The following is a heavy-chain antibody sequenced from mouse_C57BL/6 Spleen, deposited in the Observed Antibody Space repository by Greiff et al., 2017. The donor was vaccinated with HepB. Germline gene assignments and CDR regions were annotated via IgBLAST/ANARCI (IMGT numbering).Heavy chain of an antibody. CDR1: GFTFTDYY. J-gene: IGHJ1*03. CDR3: AQTPPYYYGSSYRYFDV. CDR2: IRNKANGYTT. V-gene: IGHV7-3*01. D-gene: IGHD1-1*01. Sequence: EVKLMESGGGLVQPGGSLSLSCAASGFTFTDYYMSWVRQPPGKALEWLGFIRNKANGYTTEYSASVKGRFTISRDNSQSILYLQMNALRAEDSATYYCAQTPPYYYGSSYRYFDVWGTGTTVTVSS.